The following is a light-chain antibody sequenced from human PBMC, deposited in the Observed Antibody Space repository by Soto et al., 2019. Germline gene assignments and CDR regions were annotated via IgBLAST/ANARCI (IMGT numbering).Light chain of an antibody. CDR1: QSISTY. Sequence: DIQMTQSPSTLSASVGDRVTITCRASQSISTYLNWYQQKPGKAPKVLIYAASNLQSGVPPRFSGSGSGTDFTLTISSLQPEDVATYFCQQSYRTPITFGQGTRLEI. CDR3: QQSYRTPIT. J-gene: IGKJ5*01. CDR2: AAS. V-gene: IGKV1-39*01.